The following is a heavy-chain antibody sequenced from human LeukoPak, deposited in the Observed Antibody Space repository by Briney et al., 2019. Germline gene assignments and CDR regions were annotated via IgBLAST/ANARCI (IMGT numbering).Heavy chain of an antibody. V-gene: IGHV3-30*04. J-gene: IGHJ4*02. CDR2: ISYDGSNK. Sequence: PGGSLRLSCAASGFTFSSYAMHWVRQAPGKGLEWVAVISYDGSNKYYADSVKGRFTISRDNSKNTLYLQMNSLRAEDTAVYYCAKEGVEYYDSSGYYHTNFDYWGQGTLVTVSS. CDR1: GFTFSSYA. D-gene: IGHD3-22*01. CDR3: AKEGVEYYDSSGYYHTNFDY.